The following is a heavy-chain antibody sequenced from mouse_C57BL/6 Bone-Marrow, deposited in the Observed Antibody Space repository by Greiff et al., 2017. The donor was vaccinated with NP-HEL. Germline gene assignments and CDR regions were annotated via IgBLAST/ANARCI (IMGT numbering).Heavy chain of an antibody. CDR2: IYPRSGNT. J-gene: IGHJ3*01. Sequence: QVQLKESGAELARPGASVKLSCKASGYTITSYGISWVKQRTGQGLEWIGEIYPRSGNTYYNEKFKGKATLTADKSSSTAYMELRSLTSEDSAVYFCAREGWLLLHPWFAYWGQGTLVTVSA. D-gene: IGHD2-3*01. V-gene: IGHV1-81*01. CDR1: GYTITSYG. CDR3: AREGWLLLHPWFAY.